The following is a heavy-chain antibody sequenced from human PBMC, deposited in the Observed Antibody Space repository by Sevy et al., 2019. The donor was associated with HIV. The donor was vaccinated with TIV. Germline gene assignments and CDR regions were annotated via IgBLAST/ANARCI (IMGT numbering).Heavy chain of an antibody. D-gene: IGHD1-26*01. V-gene: IGHV4-59*01. CDR2: IYYSGST. CDR1: GGSISSYY. J-gene: IGHJ6*02. Sequence: SESLSLTCTVSGGSISSYYWSWIRQPPGKGLEWVGYIYYSGSTNYNPSLKSQVTISVDTSKNQYSLMLSSVTAADTAVSYRARPLDSGSDPPTPYYYGMDVWGQGTTVTVSS. CDR3: ARPLDSGSDPPTPYYYGMDV.